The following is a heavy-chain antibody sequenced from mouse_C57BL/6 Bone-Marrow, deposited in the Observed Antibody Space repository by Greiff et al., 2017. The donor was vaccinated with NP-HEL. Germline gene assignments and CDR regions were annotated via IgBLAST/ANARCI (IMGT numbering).Heavy chain of an antibody. CDR3: ARSKWLLLYYAMDY. J-gene: IGHJ4*01. V-gene: IGHV1-19*01. CDR1: GYTFTDYY. D-gene: IGHD2-3*01. CDR2: INPYNGGT. Sequence: EVQLQQSGPVLVKPGASVKMSCKASGYTFTDYYMNWVKQSHGKSLEWIGVINPYNGGTSYNQKFKGKATLTVDKSSSTAYMELNSLTSEDSAVYYCARSKWLLLYYAMDYWGQGTSVTVSS.